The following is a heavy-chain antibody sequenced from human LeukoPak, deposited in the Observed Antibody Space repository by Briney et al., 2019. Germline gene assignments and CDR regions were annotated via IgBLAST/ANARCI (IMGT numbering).Heavy chain of an antibody. CDR2: MYYSGST. V-gene: IGHV4-39*01. CDR3: ARHDTTDNTNWFDP. J-gene: IGHJ5*02. D-gene: IGHD1-1*01. CDR1: GGSISSNTYY. Sequence: SETLSLTCTVSGGSISSNTYYWGWIRQPPGKGLEWIATMYYSGSTLYSPSLKSRVTVSVDTSKNHFSLKLSSVTAADTAVYYCARHDTTDNTNWFDPWGQGTLVTVSS.